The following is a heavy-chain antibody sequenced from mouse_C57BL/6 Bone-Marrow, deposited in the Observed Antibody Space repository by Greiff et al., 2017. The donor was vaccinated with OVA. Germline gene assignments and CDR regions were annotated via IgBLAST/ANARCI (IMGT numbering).Heavy chain of an antibody. V-gene: IGHV1-82*01. D-gene: IGHD1-1*01. J-gene: IGHJ4*01. CDR2: IYPGDGDT. Sequence: VKLVESGPELVKPGASVKISCKASGYAFSSSWMNWVKQRPGKGLEWIGRIYPGDGDTNYNGKFKGKATLTADKSSSTAYMQLSSLTSEDSAVYFCARSAVITTVVPYYAMDYWGQGTSVTVSS. CDR1: GYAFSSSW. CDR3: ARSAVITTVVPYYAMDY.